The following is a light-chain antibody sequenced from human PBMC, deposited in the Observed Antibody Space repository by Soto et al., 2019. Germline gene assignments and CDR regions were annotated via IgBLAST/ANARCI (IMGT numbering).Light chain of an antibody. CDR1: QTVSSY. Sequence: EIVLTQSPATLSLSPGERATLSCRASQTVSSYLAWYQQKPGQAPRLLIYGASNRATDIPDRFSGSGSGTDFTLTISSLQPEDFASYYCQQHNSSPLTFGEGTKVDIK. CDR3: QQHNSSPLT. CDR2: GAS. V-gene: IGKV3-11*01. J-gene: IGKJ4*01.